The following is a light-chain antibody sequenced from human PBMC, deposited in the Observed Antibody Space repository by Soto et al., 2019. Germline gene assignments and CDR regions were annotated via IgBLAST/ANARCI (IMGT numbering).Light chain of an antibody. J-gene: IGKJ2*01. CDR2: AAS. V-gene: IGKV1-39*01. Sequence: DIQMTQSXXSLSASVGDRVTITCRASQSISSYLNWYQQKPGKAPKLLIYAASSLQSGVPSRXXXXXXXXXXXXXXXXXXPXDFATXXCQXSYSXXPYTFGQGTKLE. CDR3: QXSYSXXPYT. CDR1: QSISSY.